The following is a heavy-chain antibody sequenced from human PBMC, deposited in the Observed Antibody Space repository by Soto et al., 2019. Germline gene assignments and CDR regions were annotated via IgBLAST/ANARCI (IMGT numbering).Heavy chain of an antibody. CDR1: GGSISSYY. CDR3: ARDAPVALGVPNSMDV. D-gene: IGHD3-3*02. CDR2: IYTSGST. V-gene: IGHV4-4*07. Sequence: SETLSLTCTVSGGSISSYYWSWIRQSAGKGLEWIGRIYTSGSTNYNPSLKSRVTMSVDTSKNQFSLKLTPVTAADTAIYYCARDAPVALGVPNSMDVWGQGTTVTVSS. J-gene: IGHJ6*02.